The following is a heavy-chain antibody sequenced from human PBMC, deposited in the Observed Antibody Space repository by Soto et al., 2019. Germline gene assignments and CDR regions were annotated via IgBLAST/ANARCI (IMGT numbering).Heavy chain of an antibody. CDR2: INSDGSST. D-gene: IGHD2-15*01. Sequence: EVQLVESGGGLVQPGGSLRLSCAASGFTFSTYWMHWVRQAPGKGLVWVSRINSDGSSTNYADSVKGRFTISRDNAKNTLFLQMNSLRAEDTALYYCARGYCSGGSCWDPSFDYWGQGILVTVSS. CDR3: ARGYCSGGSCWDPSFDY. J-gene: IGHJ4*02. CDR1: GFTFSTYW. V-gene: IGHV3-74*01.